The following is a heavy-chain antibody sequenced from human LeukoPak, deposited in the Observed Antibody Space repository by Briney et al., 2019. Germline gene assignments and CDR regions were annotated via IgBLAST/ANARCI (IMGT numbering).Heavy chain of an antibody. CDR2: INPSGGST. Sequence: ASVEVSCKASGYTFTSYYMHWVRQAPGQGLEWMGIINPSGGSTSYAQKFQGRVTMTRDMSTSTVYMELSSLRSEDTAVYYCARDTGYCTNGVCYDLYYYYYMDVWGKGTTVTVSS. CDR3: ARDTGYCTNGVCYDLYYYYYMDV. V-gene: IGHV1-46*01. D-gene: IGHD2-8*01. J-gene: IGHJ6*03. CDR1: GYTFTSYY.